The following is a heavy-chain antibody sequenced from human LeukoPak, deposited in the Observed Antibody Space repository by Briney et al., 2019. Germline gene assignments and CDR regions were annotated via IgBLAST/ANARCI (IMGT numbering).Heavy chain of an antibody. CDR3: AKVGSGWPTGYYYYYMDV. CDR1: GFTFSTYA. CDR2: ISYDGSSK. J-gene: IGHJ6*03. V-gene: IGHV3-30*04. D-gene: IGHD6-19*01. Sequence: GGSLRLSCAASGFTFSTYAMHWVRQAPGKGLEWVAVISYDGSSKYYADSVKGRFTISRDNSKNTLYLQMNSLRAEDTAVYYCAKVGSGWPTGYYYYYMDVWGKGTTVTISS.